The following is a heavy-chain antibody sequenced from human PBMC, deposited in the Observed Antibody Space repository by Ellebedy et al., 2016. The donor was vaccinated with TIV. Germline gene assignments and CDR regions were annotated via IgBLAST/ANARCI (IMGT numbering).Heavy chain of an antibody. D-gene: IGHD5-24*01. Sequence: AASVKVSCKASGYTFTSHGIRWLRQAPGQGLDWMGWISGYNSNTHYTQKVQGRVTITTDTSKNTTYMELRSLTSDDTAVNYCARDKVELATSFDHWGQGTLVTVSS. CDR1: GYTFTSHG. CDR3: ARDKVELATSFDH. J-gene: IGHJ4*02. CDR2: ISGYNSNT. V-gene: IGHV1-18*01.